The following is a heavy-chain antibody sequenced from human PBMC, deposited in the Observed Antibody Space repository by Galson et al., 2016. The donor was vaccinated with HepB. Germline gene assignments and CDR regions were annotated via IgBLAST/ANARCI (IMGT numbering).Heavy chain of an antibody. V-gene: IGHV4-59*01. J-gene: IGHJ6*04. CDR2: IYDSGST. CDR3: ARDSQRYVDSGARGMDV. Sequence: SETLSLTCTVSGGSISSFHWAWIRQPPGKGLEWIGYIYDSGSTKYNPSLKSRVIISLDTSKNQFSLKLSSVTAADTAVYYCARDSQRYVDSGARGMDVWGTGTTVTVST. CDR1: GGSISSFH. D-gene: IGHD3-9*01.